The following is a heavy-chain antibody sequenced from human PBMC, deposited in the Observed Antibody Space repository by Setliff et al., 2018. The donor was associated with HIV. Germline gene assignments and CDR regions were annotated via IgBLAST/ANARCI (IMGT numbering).Heavy chain of an antibody. Sequence: GGSLRLSCAASGSSFSSYWMHWVRQVPGKGLVWVSAVNSDGSRTTYADSVKGRFSISRDNAKNMLYLQMNTVRAEGTAVYYCARPMEIGRRPVAGLRDAFDIWGQGTMVTVSS. J-gene: IGHJ3*02. V-gene: IGHV3-74*03. CDR3: ARPMEIGRRPVAGLRDAFDI. CDR2: VNSDGSRT. D-gene: IGHD6-19*01. CDR1: GSSFSSYW.